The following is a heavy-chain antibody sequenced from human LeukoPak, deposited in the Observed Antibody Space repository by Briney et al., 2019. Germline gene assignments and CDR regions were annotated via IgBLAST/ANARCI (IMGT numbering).Heavy chain of an antibody. CDR2: IGSSSSYI. Sequence: KPGGSLRLSCAASGFTFSSYSMNWVRRAPGKGLEWVSSIGSSSSYIYYADSVKGRFTISRDNAKNSLYLQMNSLRAEDTAVYYCARVEVRDGYRRWDYWGQGTLVTVSS. J-gene: IGHJ4*02. CDR1: GFTFSSYS. CDR3: ARVEVRDGYRRWDY. D-gene: IGHD5-24*01. V-gene: IGHV3-21*01.